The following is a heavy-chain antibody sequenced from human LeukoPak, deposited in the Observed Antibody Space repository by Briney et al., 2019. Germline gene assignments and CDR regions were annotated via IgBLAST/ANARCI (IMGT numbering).Heavy chain of an antibody. J-gene: IGHJ6*03. CDR1: GFIFSNYG. Sequence: GGTLRLSCAASGFIFSNYGMSWVRQAPGKGLEWVSAIRGSGGDTYYADSVKGRFTISRDNSKNTLYLQMNSLRAEDTAVYYCARSILNPTIYYYYYYMDVWGKGTTVTISS. CDR3: ARSILNPTIYYYYYYMDV. CDR2: IRGSGGDT. V-gene: IGHV3-23*01. D-gene: IGHD2-21*01.